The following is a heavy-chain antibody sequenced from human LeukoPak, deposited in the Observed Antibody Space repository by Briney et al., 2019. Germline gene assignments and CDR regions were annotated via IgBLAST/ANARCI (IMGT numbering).Heavy chain of an antibody. CDR1: GYTFTGYY. J-gene: IGHJ4*02. D-gene: IGHD1-26*01. Sequence: ASVKVSCKASGYTFTGYYMHWARQAPGQGLEWMGWINPNSGGTNYAQKFQGRVTMTRGTSISTAYMELSRLRSDDTAVYYCARDLFVVVGAKVVSNEPQGYWGQGTLVTVSS. V-gene: IGHV1-2*02. CDR2: INPNSGGT. CDR3: ARDLFVVVGAKVVSNEPQGY.